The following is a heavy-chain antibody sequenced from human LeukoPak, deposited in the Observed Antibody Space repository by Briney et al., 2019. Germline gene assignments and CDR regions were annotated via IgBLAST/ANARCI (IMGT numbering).Heavy chain of an antibody. V-gene: IGHV3-21*01. CDR1: GFTFSSYS. J-gene: IGHJ4*02. CDR3: ARVGCSGGTCYDY. D-gene: IGHD2-15*01. CDR2: ISSGSNYI. Sequence: GGPRRLSCAASGFTFSSYSMYWVRQAPGKGLEWVSFISSGSNYIYYIDSVKGRFTISRDNAKNSLYLQMNSLRVEDTAIYYCARVGCSGGTCYDYWGQGTLVTVSS.